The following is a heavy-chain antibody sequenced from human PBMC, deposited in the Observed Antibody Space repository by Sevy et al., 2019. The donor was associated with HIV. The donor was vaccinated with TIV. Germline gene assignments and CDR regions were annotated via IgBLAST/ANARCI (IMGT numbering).Heavy chain of an antibody. D-gene: IGHD3-3*01. CDR3: ARGNVRGLTIFGVVDAAQYYYYGMDV. J-gene: IGHJ6*02. V-gene: IGHV1-8*01. Sequence: ASVKVSCKASGYTFTSYDINWVRQATGQGLEWMGWMNPNSGNTGYAQKFQGRVTMTRNTPISTAYMELSSLRSEDTAVYYCARGNVRGLTIFGVVDAAQYYYYGMDVWGQGTTVTVSS. CDR2: MNPNSGNT. CDR1: GYTFTSYD.